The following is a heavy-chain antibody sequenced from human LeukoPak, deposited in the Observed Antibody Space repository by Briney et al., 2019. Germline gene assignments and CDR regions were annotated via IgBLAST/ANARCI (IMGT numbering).Heavy chain of an antibody. CDR2: INHRGST. CDR3: ARDMWATIIAGTPTGHDY. V-gene: IGHV4-34*01. J-gene: IGHJ4*02. Sequence: SETLSLTCVVYGGSFSGYHWSWIRQSPGKGLEWIGEINHRGSTNYNPSLKSRVTISVDTSKNQISLKLSSVTAADTAVYYCARDMWATIIAGTPTGHDYWGQGTLVTVSS. D-gene: IGHD5-12*01. CDR1: GGSFSGYH.